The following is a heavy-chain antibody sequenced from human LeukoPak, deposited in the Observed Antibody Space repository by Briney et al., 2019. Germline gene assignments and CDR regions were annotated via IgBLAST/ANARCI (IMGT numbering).Heavy chain of an antibody. CDR2: ISPSGGAI. Sequence: PGGSLRLSCAASGFTFSDYMSWIRQAPGKGLEWLAFISPSGGAIYYADSVKGRFTISRDNAKNSLYLQMNSLKAEDTAVYYCARGLFVAGSFFDSWGQGTLVTVSS. D-gene: IGHD1-26*01. J-gene: IGHJ4*02. V-gene: IGHV3-11*04. CDR3: ARGLFVAGSFFDS. CDR1: GFTFSDY.